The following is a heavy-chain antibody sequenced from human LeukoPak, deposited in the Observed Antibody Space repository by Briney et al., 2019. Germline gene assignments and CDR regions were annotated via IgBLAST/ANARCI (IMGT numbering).Heavy chain of an antibody. CDR1: GFTFSGSV. J-gene: IGHJ4*02. V-gene: IGHV3-73*01. Sequence: GGSLRLSCAASGFTFSGSVMHWVRQASGKGLEWVGRIISKPNNYATAYAASVKGRFTISSDDSKNTAYLQMNSLKTEDTAVYYCTGGSGWFSPDYWGQGTLVTVSS. D-gene: IGHD6-19*01. CDR3: TGGSGWFSPDY. CDR2: IISKPNNYAT.